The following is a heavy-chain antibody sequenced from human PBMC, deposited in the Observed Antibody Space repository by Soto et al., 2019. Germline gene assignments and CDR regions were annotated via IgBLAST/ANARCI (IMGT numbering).Heavy chain of an antibody. CDR1: GGSFSGYY. D-gene: IGHD6-13*01. V-gene: IGHV4-34*01. CDR3: ARVGRQPQLVQGVYGMDD. J-gene: IGHJ6*01. Sequence: PSETLSLTCAVYGGSFSGYYWSWIRQPPGKGLEWIGEINHSGSTNYNPSLKSRVTISVDTSKNQFSLKLSSVTAVDTAVYYCARVGRQPQLVQGVYGMDDWGQGTTVTVSS. CDR2: INHSGST.